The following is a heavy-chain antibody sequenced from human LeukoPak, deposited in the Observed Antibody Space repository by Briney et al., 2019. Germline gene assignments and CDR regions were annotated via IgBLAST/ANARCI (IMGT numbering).Heavy chain of an antibody. D-gene: IGHD3-10*01. V-gene: IGHV4-59*01. CDR2: IYYSGST. CDR1: GGSISSYY. J-gene: IGHJ4*02. CDR3: ARVDHYGSGSYYSPYFDY. Sequence: PSETLSLTCAVSGGSISSYYWSWIRQPPGKGLEWIGYIYYSGSTNYNPSLKSRVTISVDTSKNQFSLKLSSVTAADTAVYYCARVDHYGSGSYYSPYFDYWGQGTLVTVSS.